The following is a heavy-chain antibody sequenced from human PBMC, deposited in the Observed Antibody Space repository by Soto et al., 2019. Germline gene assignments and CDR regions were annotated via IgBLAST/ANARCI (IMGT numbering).Heavy chain of an antibody. J-gene: IGHJ6*02. D-gene: IGHD7-27*01. Sequence: EVQLVESGGGLVQPGGSLRLSCAASGFTFSSYDMHWVRQATGKGLEWVSAIGTAGDTYYPGSVKGRFTISRENAKNSLYLQMNSLRAGDTAVYYCARGGLGSSYGMDVWGQGTTVTVS. CDR1: GFTFSSYD. CDR3: ARGGLGSSYGMDV. CDR2: IGTAGDT. V-gene: IGHV3-13*01.